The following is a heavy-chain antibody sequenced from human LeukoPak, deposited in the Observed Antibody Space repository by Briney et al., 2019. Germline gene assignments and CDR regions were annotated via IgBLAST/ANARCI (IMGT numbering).Heavy chain of an antibody. J-gene: IGHJ5*02. V-gene: IGHV4-39*01. Sequence: SETLSLTCPVSGRSTSSSSYYWGWILHPPGNGLEWIGSIYYSGSTYYNPSLKIRVTISVDAYKNQFSLQLSPVTPEGTAVYYCPTQRYGEEWFDPWGEGALVTASS. CDR3: PTQRYGEEWFDP. D-gene: IGHD4-17*01. CDR2: IYYSGST. CDR1: GRSTSSSSYY.